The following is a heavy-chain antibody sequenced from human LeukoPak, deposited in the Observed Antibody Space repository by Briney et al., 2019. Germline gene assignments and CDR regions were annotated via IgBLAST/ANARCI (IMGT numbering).Heavy chain of an antibody. J-gene: IGHJ4*02. CDR3: AKAPWTDY. CDR2: IYSGGST. V-gene: IGHV3-66*01. CDR1: GFTVSSNY. Sequence: GGSLGLSCAVSGFTVSSNYMSWVRQAPGKGLEWVSIIYSGGSTYYADSVKGRFTISRDNSKNTLYLQMNSLRAEDTAVYYCAKAPWTDYWGQGTLVTVSS. D-gene: IGHD3/OR15-3a*01.